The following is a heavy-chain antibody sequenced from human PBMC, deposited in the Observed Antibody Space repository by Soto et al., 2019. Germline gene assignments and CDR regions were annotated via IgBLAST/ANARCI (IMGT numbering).Heavy chain of an antibody. CDR3: GRREHGTYIDF. V-gene: IGHV3-23*01. D-gene: IGHD1-1*01. CDR1: GFTFISYA. J-gene: IGHJ6*03. CDR2: ISGSGDST. Sequence: PGGSLRLSCAASGFTFISYAMNWVRQAPWKGLEWVSVISGSGDSTYYADSVKGRFTISRDNSKNTLYLQMNSLRAEDTAVYYCGRREHGTYIDFWGQGTSVTVS.